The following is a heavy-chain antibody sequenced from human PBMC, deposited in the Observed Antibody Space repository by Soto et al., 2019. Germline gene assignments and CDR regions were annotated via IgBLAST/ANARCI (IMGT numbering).Heavy chain of an antibody. V-gene: IGHV1-18*01. Sequence: QVQLVQSGAEVKKPGASVKVSCKASGYTFTNYGISWVRQAPGQGLEWMGWINTYNGNTNHAQKLQGRVTMTTDTXTXTXSMELRSLRSDDTAVYYCARGVGSGTYYNKYNWFDPWGQGTLVTVSS. D-gene: IGHD3-10*01. J-gene: IGHJ5*02. CDR2: INTYNGNT. CDR3: ARGVGSGTYYNKYNWFDP. CDR1: GYTFTNYG.